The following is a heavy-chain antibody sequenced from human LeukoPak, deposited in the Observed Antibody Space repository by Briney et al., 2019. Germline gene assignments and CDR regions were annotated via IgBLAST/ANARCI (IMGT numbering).Heavy chain of an antibody. V-gene: IGHV4-34*01. CDR2: INHSGST. CDR1: GGSFSGYY. J-gene: IGHJ4*02. Sequence: SETLSLTCAVYGGSFSGYYWSWIRQPPGKGLEWIGEINHSGSTNYNPSLKSRVTISVDTSKNQFSLKLSSVTAADTAVYYCARLEQQLYLYFDYWGQGTLVTVSS. D-gene: IGHD6-13*01. CDR3: ARLEQQLYLYFDY.